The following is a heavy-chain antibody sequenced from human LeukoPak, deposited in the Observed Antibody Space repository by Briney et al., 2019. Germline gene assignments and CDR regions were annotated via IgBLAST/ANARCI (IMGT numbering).Heavy chain of an antibody. CDR1: GGSFSGYY. CDR2: INHSGST. V-gene: IGHV4-34*01. CDR3: ARETMVRGVRPKRFDP. Sequence: SETLSLTCAVYGGSFSGYYWSWIRQPPGKGLEWIGEINHSGSTNYNPSLKSRVTISVDTSKNQFSLKLSSVTAADTAVYYRARETMVRGVRPKRFDPWGQGTLVTVSS. J-gene: IGHJ5*02. D-gene: IGHD3-10*01.